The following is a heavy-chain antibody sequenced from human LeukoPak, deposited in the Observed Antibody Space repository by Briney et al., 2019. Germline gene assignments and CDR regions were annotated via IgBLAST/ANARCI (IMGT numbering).Heavy chain of an antibody. V-gene: IGHV4-30-2*01. D-gene: IGHD2-2*01. CDR1: GGSISSGGYS. Sequence: SETLSLTCAVSGGSISSGGYSWSWIRQPPGKGLEWIGSIYHSGSTYYNPSLQSRVTISVDRSRNQFSLKLSSVTAADTAAYYGARARDCSSTSCSSSWFDPWGQGTLVTVSS. J-gene: IGHJ5*02. CDR2: IYHSGST. CDR3: ARARDCSSTSCSSSWFDP.